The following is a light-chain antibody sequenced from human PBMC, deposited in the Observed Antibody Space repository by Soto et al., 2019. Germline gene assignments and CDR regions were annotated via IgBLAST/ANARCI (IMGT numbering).Light chain of an antibody. V-gene: IGKV1-27*01. J-gene: IGKJ1*01. CDR2: AAS. CDR3: QKYNNAPRT. Sequence: IQMAPFSSSLSASVRASVTNNWRASQGISNYLAWYQQKPGKVPKLLIYAASTLQSGVPSRFSGSGSGTDFTLTISSLQPEDVATYYCQKYNNAPRTFGQGTKVDIK. CDR1: QGISNY.